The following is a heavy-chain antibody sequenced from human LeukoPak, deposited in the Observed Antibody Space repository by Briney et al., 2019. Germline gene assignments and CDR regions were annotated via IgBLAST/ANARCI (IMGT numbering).Heavy chain of an antibody. D-gene: IGHD2-8*01. Sequence: ASVKVSCKASGYTFTGYYMHWVRQAPGQGLEWMGWINPNSGDTNYAQKFQGRVTMTRDTSINTAYMKLSRLRSDDTAVYYCARVVGFTYGYLDYWGRGTLVTVSS. J-gene: IGHJ4*02. V-gene: IGHV1-2*02. CDR1: GYTFTGYY. CDR2: INPNSGDT. CDR3: ARVVGFTYGYLDY.